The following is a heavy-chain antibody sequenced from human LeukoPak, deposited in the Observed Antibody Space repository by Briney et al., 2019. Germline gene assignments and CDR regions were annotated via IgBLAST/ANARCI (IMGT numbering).Heavy chain of an antibody. CDR1: GYTFTGYY. V-gene: IGHV1-46*01. CDR2: INPSGGST. D-gene: IGHD6-19*01. Sequence: ASVKVSCKASGYTFTGYYMHWVRQAPGQGLEWMGIINPSGGSTSYAQKFQGRVTMTRDMSTSTVYMELSSLRSEDTAVYYCARTIAVAEPIDYWGQGALVTVSS. CDR3: ARTIAVAEPIDY. J-gene: IGHJ4*02.